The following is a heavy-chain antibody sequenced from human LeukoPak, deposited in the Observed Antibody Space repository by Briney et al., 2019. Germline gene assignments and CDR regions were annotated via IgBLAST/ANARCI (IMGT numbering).Heavy chain of an antibody. V-gene: IGHV4-39*07. CDR3: ARDPISKGIAAAALYGMDV. CDR1: GGSISSSSYY. D-gene: IGHD6-13*01. Sequence: SETLSLTCTVSGGSISSSSYYWGWIRQPPGKRLEWIGSIYYSGSTYYNPSLKSRVTISVDTSKNQFSLKLSSVTAADTAVYYCARDPISKGIAAAALYGMDVWGQGTTVIVSS. CDR2: IYYSGST. J-gene: IGHJ6*02.